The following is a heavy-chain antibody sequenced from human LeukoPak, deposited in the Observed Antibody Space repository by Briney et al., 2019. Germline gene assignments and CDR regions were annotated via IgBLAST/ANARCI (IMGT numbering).Heavy chain of an antibody. V-gene: IGHV1-2*02. J-gene: IGHJ4*02. CDR1: GYTFTGYY. D-gene: IGHD3-10*01. CDR2: INPNSGGT. Sequence: ASVKVSCKASGYTFTGYYMHWARQAPGQGLEWMGWINPNSGGTNYAQKFQGRVTMTRDTSISTAYMELSRLRSDDTAVYYCARDSYGSGSYPTYYFDYWGQGTLVTVSS. CDR3: ARDSYGSGSYPTYYFDY.